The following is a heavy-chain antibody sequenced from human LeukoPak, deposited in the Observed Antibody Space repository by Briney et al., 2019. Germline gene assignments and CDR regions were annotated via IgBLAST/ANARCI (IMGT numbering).Heavy chain of an antibody. J-gene: IGHJ2*01. CDR3: ARDPGTTYRDWYFDL. Sequence: PGGSLRLSCVSSGFPLSRYWMNWVRQATGKGLDWVSRIRPDGSTTTNADSVEGRFTNSRDNAKDTLYLQMNSLGADDTSVYFCARDPGTTYRDWYFDLWGPGTLVTVSS. CDR2: IRPDGSTT. D-gene: IGHD2/OR15-2a*01. V-gene: IGHV3-74*01. CDR1: GFPLSRYW.